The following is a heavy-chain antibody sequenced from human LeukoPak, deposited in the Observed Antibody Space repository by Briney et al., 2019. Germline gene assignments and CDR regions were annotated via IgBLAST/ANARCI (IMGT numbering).Heavy chain of an antibody. V-gene: IGHV4-39*01. Sequence: PSETLSLTCTVSGGSISSSSYYWGWIRQPPGKGLEWIGSIYYSGNTYYNPSLKSRVTISVDTSKNQFSLKLSSVTAADTAVYYCARHVEADAFDIWGQGTMVTVSS. J-gene: IGHJ3*02. CDR3: ARHVEADAFDI. CDR1: GGSISSSSYY. CDR2: IYYSGNT.